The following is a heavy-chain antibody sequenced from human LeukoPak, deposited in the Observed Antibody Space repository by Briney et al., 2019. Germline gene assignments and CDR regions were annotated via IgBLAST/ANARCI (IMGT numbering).Heavy chain of an antibody. J-gene: IGHJ4*02. CDR2: IYHSGST. Sequence: PSETLSLTCTVSGYSISSGYYWGWIRQPPGKGLEWIGSIYHSGSTYYNPSLKSRVTISVDTSKNQFSLKLSSVTAADTAVYSRGGGELRFLEWLFRRWGQGTLVTVSS. CDR3: GGGELRFLEWLFRR. CDR1: GYSISSGYY. D-gene: IGHD3-3*01. V-gene: IGHV4-38-2*02.